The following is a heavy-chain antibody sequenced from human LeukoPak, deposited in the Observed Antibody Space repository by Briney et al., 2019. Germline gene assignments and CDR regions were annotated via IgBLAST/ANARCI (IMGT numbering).Heavy chain of an antibody. CDR2: MNPNSGNT. V-gene: IGHV1-8*03. J-gene: IGHJ5*02. D-gene: IGHD6-6*01. CDR1: GYTFTSYE. CDR3: ARGVTTSSGLHP. Sequence: GASVKVSCKASGYTFTSYEINWVRQATGQGLEWMGWMNPNSGNTGYAQKFQGRVTITRNTSINTAYMELSSLRSEDTAVYYCARGVTTSSGLHPWGQGTLVTVSS.